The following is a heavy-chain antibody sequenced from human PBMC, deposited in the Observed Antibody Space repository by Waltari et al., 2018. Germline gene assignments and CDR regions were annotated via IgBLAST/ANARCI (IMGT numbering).Heavy chain of an antibody. CDR2: IYYSGST. V-gene: IGHV4-59*01. J-gene: IGHJ6*02. CDR1: GGSISSYY. Sequence: QVQLQESGPGLVKPSETLSLTCTVSGGSISSYYWNWIRQPPWKGLEWIGYIYYSGSTNDNPSLKSRVTISVDTSKNQFSLKLSSVTAADTAVYYCARDRHSSGWYIGDGMDVWGQGTTVTVSS. D-gene: IGHD6-19*01. CDR3: ARDRHSSGWYIGDGMDV.